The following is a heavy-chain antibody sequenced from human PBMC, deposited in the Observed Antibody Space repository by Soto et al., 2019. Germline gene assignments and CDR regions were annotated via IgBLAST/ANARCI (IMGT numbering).Heavy chain of an antibody. D-gene: IGHD1-1*01. CDR3: AKGQSRNDLRNWFDP. J-gene: IGHJ5*02. CDR1: GFTFGSYA. Sequence: PGGSLRLSCAASGFTFGSYAMSWVRQAPGKGLEWVSVISGSGGSTYYADSVKGRFTISRDNSKNTLFLQMNSLRAEDTAVYYCAKGQSRNDLRNWFDPWGQGTLVTVSS. CDR2: ISGSGGST. V-gene: IGHV3-23*01.